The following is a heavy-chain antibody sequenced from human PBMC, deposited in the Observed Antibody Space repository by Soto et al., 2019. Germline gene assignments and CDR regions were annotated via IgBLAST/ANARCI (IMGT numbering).Heavy chain of an antibody. CDR3: ARVNYGGYYYGMDV. D-gene: IGHD4-17*01. J-gene: IGHJ6*02. V-gene: IGHV4-59*01. CDR1: GGSINYSY. Sequence: PSETLSLTCTVSGGSINYSYWTWIRQPPGKGLEWIGYISYTGSANYNASLKSRLTISVDTPKNQFSLKLSSVTAADTALYYCARVNYGGYYYGMDVWGQGTTVTVSS. CDR2: ISYTGSA.